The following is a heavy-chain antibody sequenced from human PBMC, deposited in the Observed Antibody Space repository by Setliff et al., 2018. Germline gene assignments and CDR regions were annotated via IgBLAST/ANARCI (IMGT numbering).Heavy chain of an antibody. CDR2: INHSGST. D-gene: IGHD3-10*01. Sequence: ETLSLTCAVYDGSFSDYYWSWIRQPPGKGLEWIGEINHSGSTNYKSSLKSRVTISVDTSKNQFSLKLNSMTAADTAVYYCARRWNFGPYGSGIHDAFDMWGQGTMVTVPS. J-gene: IGHJ3*02. CDR1: DGSFSDYY. CDR3: ARRWNFGPYGSGIHDAFDM. V-gene: IGHV4-34*01.